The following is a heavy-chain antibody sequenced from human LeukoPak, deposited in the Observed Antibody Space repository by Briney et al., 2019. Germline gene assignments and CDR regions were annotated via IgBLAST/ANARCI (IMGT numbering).Heavy chain of an antibody. D-gene: IGHD1-7*01. V-gene: IGHV3-23*01. CDR1: GFTFSSYA. Sequence: GGSLRLSCAASGFTFSSYAMSWVRQAPGKGLEWVSAISGSGGSTYYADSVKGRFTISRDNSKNTLYLQMNSLRAEDTAVYYCANERDKTGTTTGYYWGQGTLVTVSP. CDR2: ISGSGGST. CDR3: ANERDKTGTTTGYY. J-gene: IGHJ4*02.